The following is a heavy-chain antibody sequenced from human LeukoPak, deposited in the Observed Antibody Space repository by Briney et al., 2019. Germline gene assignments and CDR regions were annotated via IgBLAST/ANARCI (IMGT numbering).Heavy chain of an antibody. J-gene: IGHJ6*04. CDR3: ARAGAVANYGMDV. D-gene: IGHD6-19*01. CDR1: VFTFSSYS. Sequence: GGSLRLSCAASVFTFSSYSMNWVRQAPGKGREWGSSISSSSSYIYYADSVKGRFTISRDNAKNSLYLQMNSLRAEDTAVYYCARAGAVANYGMDVWGKGTTVTVSS. V-gene: IGHV3-21*01. CDR2: ISSSSSYI.